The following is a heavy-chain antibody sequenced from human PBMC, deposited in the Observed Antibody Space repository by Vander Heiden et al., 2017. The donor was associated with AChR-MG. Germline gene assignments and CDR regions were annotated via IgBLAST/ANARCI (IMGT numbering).Heavy chain of an antibody. V-gene: IGHV6-1*01. J-gene: IGHJ3*01. CDR1: GDSVSSNTAA. D-gene: IGHD3-22*01. Sequence: QVRLKQSGPGLVKPSQTLSLTCAIPGDSVSSNTAAWNWIRQSPSRGLEWLGRTYYRSKWFDDYAFSLRGRISFRPDTFKNQFSLQLNSLTPEDTAIYYCARDSTSDYYPPTQYFDFWGQGSVVSVSA. CDR3: ARDSTSDYYPPTQYFDF. CDR2: TYYRSKWFD.